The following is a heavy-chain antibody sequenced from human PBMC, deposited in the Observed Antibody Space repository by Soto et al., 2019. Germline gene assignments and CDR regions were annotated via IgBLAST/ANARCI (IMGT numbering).Heavy chain of an antibody. D-gene: IGHD2-15*01. CDR3: ARVSRIDWFDP. Sequence: EVQLVESGGGLVQPGGSLRLSCAASGLTFSSYEMNWVRQAPGKGLEWVSYISGSGNTIYYADSVRGRFTISRDNAKNSLYLQMNSLRAEDTAVYYCARVSRIDWFDPWGQGTLVTVSS. CDR1: GLTFSSYE. J-gene: IGHJ5*02. CDR2: ISGSGNTI. V-gene: IGHV3-48*03.